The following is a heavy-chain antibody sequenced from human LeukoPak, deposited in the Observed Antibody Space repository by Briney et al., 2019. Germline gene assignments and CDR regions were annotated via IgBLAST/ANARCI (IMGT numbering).Heavy chain of an antibody. CDR3: ARGRPNGSGSYYNHWGSGDPSLDY. CDR1: GYTFTSYD. V-gene: IGHV1-8*01. D-gene: IGHD3-10*01. Sequence: ASVKVSCKASGYTFTSYDINWVRQATGQGLEWMGWMNPNSGNTGYAQKFQGRVTMTRNTSISTAYMELSSLRSEDTAVYYCARGRPNGSGSYYNHWGSGDPSLDYWGQGTLVTVSS. J-gene: IGHJ4*02. CDR2: MNPNSGNT.